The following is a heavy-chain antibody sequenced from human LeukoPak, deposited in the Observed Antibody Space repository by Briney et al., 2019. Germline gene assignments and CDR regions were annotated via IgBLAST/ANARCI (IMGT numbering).Heavy chain of an antibody. J-gene: IGHJ6*02. V-gene: IGHV3-21*01. CDR2: ISSSSSYI. Sequence: GGSLRLSCAASGFTFSSYSMNWVRQAPGKGLEWVSSISSSSSYIYYADSVKGRFTISRDNAKNSLYLQMNSLRAEDTAVYYCARDSRRLYCSSTSCHQGMDVWGQGTTVTVSS. D-gene: IGHD2-2*01. CDR1: GFTFSSYS. CDR3: ARDSRRLYCSSTSCHQGMDV.